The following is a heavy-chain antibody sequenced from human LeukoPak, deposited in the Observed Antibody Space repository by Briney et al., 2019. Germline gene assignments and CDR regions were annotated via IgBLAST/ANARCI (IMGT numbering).Heavy chain of an antibody. V-gene: IGHV1-18*01. D-gene: IGHD6-19*01. CDR1: GYTFTSYG. CDR3: ARASGYSSGWYPPDY. CDR2: ISAYNGNT. Sequence: ASVTVSCKASGYTFTSYGISWVRQAPGQGLEWMGWISAYNGNTNYAQKLQGRVTMTTDTSTSTAYMELRSLRSDDTAVYYCARASGYSSGWYPPDYWGQGTLVTVSS. J-gene: IGHJ4*02.